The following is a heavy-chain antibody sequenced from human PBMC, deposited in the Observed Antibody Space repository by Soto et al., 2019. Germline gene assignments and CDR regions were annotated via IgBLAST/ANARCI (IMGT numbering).Heavy chain of an antibody. V-gene: IGHV1-69*19. J-gene: IGHJ3*01. D-gene: IGHD3-10*01. CDR2: ISPMFGAA. CDR3: TTDGNFGGVVVAFHL. Sequence: QVQLVQSGAEMKKPGSSVKVSCQSSGGTFNTYAMNWVRQAPGQGPEWMGGISPMFGAANYAPKFQGRVTITADESTGTSYMQLSSLTSEDTGVYYCTTDGNFGGVVVAFHLWGQGTMLTVSS. CDR1: GGTFNTYA.